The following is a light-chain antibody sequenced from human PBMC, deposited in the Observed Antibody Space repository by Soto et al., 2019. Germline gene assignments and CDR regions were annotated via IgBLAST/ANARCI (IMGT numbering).Light chain of an antibody. CDR3: QQYSKWPIT. J-gene: IGKJ5*01. CDR2: GIS. CDR1: QSVNSN. V-gene: IGKV3-15*01. Sequence: EMVMTQSPAILSVSPGESATLSCRASQSVNSNYLAWYQQHPGQPPRLLIYGISTRATGITARFSGSGSGTEFSLTISSLQSEDFAVYYCQQYSKWPITFGQGTRLEIK.